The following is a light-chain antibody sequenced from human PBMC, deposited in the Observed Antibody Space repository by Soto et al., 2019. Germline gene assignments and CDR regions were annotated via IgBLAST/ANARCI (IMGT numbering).Light chain of an antibody. CDR2: VAS. CDR3: QKYNSAPWT. Sequence: DIQMTQSPSSLSASVGDTATITCRASQSISNYLAWYQQKPVKVPKLLIYVASTFQSGGPSRLSGSGSGTDITLTTTSLQTDDVATYYCQKYNSAPWTFGQGTKVEIK. V-gene: IGKV1-27*01. CDR1: QSISNY. J-gene: IGKJ1*01.